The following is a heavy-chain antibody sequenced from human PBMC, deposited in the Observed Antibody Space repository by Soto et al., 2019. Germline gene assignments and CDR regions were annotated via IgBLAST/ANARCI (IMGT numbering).Heavy chain of an antibody. CDR1: GVTVSSNY. CDR2: IYSGGST. CDR3: ARNGYNYGGGYFDY. V-gene: IGHV3-66*01. Sequence: EVQLVESGGGLVQPGGSLRLSCAASGVTVSSNYMSWVRQAPGKGLEWVSVIYSGGSTYYADSVKGRFTISRENSKNTLYLQMNSLRAEDTAVYYCARNGYNYGGGYFDYWGQGTLVTVSS. D-gene: IGHD5-18*01. J-gene: IGHJ4*02.